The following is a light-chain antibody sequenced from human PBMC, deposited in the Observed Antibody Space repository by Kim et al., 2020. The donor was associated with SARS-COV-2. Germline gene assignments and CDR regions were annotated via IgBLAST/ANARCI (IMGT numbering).Light chain of an antibody. J-gene: IGLJ3*02. CDR2: RND. CDR1: RAIIGNNF. V-gene: IGLV1-47*01. Sequence: GQTVTISCSGDRAIIGNNFVFWYRQLPGAAPRLLMYRNDQRPSGVPDRISGSKSGTSASLAISDLRSEDEADYFCASWDDTLNSQLFGGGTKVTVL. CDR3: ASWDDTLNSQL.